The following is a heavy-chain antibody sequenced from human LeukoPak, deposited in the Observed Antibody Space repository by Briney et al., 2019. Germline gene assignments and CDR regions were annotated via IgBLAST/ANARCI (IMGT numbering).Heavy chain of an antibody. CDR2: INPNSGGT. J-gene: IGHJ4*02. CDR1: GYTFTGYY. D-gene: IGHD7-27*01. CDR3: ARVKSWGSNYFDY. V-gene: IGHV1-2*06. Sequence: ASVKVSCKASGYTFTGYYMHWVRQAPGQGPEWMGRINPNSGGTNYAQKFQGRVTMTRDTSISTAYMELSRLRSDDTAVYYCARVKSWGSNYFDYWGQGTLVTVSS.